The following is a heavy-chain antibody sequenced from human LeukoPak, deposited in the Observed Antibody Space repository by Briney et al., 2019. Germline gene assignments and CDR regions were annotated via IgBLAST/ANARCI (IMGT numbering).Heavy chain of an antibody. V-gene: IGHV1-18*01. D-gene: IGHD1-1*01. CDR2: ISGYQGST. CDR3: ARSDRGTITAGPFNY. J-gene: IGHJ4*02. Sequence: ASVKVSCKASGYTFTNYGIAWVRQAPGQGLEWMGWISGYQGSTKYAQNFQGRVTMTIDTSTSTAYMDLRSLRSDDTAMYFCARSDRGTITAGPFNYWGQGTLVAVSS. CDR1: GYTFTNYG.